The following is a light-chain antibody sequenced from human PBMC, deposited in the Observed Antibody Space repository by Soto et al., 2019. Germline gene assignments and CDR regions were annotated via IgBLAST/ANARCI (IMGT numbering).Light chain of an antibody. Sequence: DIQLTQSPSSLSASVGDRVTITCQASQDISNHLNWYQQKPGKAPNLLIYDASDLETGLPSRFSGGGYGTFFSFTINSLQPDDIATYYCQKHDGVPLFGPGTKVEIK. V-gene: IGKV1-33*01. CDR1: QDISNH. CDR3: QKHDGVPL. J-gene: IGKJ3*01. CDR2: DAS.